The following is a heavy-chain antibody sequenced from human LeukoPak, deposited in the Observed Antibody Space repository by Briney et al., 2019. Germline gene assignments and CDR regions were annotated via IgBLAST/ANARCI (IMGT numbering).Heavy chain of an antibody. Sequence: SETLSLTCTVSGDSISSSAYHWGWVRQPPGKGLEWIGSIHIGGSTYYNPSFKSRVTISVDTSKNQFSLKLRSVTAADTAVYYCARLWSTDCSGGSCPHQPNSWGQGTLVTVSS. CDR2: IHIGGST. J-gene: IGHJ4*02. V-gene: IGHV4-39*01. D-gene: IGHD2-15*01. CDR1: GDSISSSAYH. CDR3: ARLWSTDCSGGSCPHQPNS.